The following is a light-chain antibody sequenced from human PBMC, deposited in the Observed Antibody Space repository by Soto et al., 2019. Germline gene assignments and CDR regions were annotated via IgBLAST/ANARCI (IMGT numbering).Light chain of an antibody. CDR3: TSWTTSTTMI. CDR1: SSDIGAYNF. V-gene: IGLV2-14*03. CDR2: DVN. J-gene: IGLJ2*01. Sequence: QSVLTQPASVSGSPGQSITISCTGTSSDIGAYNFVSWYQRHPGKAPKLMLYDVNIRPSGVSTRFSGSKSGNTASLTISGIQAEDEADYYCTSWTTSTTMIFGGGTKLTVL.